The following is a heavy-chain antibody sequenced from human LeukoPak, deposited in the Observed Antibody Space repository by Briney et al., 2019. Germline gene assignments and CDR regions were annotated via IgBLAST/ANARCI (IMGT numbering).Heavy chain of an antibody. CDR1: GGSISSGGYY. D-gene: IGHD2-2*01. J-gene: IGHJ4*02. CDR3: ARVSSTSSSAFDY. CDR2: IYYSGST. V-gene: IGHV4-31*03. Sequence: SETLSLTCTVSGGSISSGGYYWSWIRQHPGKGLEWIGYIYYSGSTYYNPSLKGRVTISVDTSKNQFSLKLSSVTAADTAVYYCARVSSTSSSAFDYWGQGTLVTVSS.